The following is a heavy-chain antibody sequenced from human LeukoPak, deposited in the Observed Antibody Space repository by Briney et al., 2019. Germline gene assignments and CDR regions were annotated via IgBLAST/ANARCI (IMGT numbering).Heavy chain of an antibody. J-gene: IGHJ6*03. V-gene: IGHV3-48*01. CDR3: ARVGREPCKNRVGGYCSSTSCQRYCYYYYMDV. CDR2: ISSSSSTI. Sequence: GGSLRLSCAASGFTFSSYSMNWVRQAPGKGLEWVSYISSSSSTIYYADSVKGRFTISRDNAKNSLYLQMNSLRAEDTAVYYCARVGREPCKNRVGGYCSSTSCQRYCYYYYMDVWGKGTTVTVSS. D-gene: IGHD2-2*01. CDR1: GFTFSSYS.